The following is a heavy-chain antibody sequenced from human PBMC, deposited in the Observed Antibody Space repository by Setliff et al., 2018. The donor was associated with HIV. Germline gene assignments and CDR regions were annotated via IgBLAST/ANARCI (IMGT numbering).Heavy chain of an antibody. CDR2: IRNDGSDN. J-gene: IGHJ6*04. D-gene: IGHD3-3*01. CDR1: GFTFSNYG. CDR3: ANDVGGGSGHYPLYMDV. Sequence: GGSLRLSCAASGFTFSNYGMHWVRQAPGKGQEWVIFIRNDGSDNYYIDSVKGRFTISRDNSKNTLYLQMNSLRDEDTAVYYCANDVGGGSGHYPLYMDVWGKGTTVTVSS. V-gene: IGHV3-30*02.